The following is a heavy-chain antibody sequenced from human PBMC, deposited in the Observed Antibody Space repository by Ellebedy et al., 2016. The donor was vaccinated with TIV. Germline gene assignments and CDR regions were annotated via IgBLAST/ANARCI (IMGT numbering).Heavy chain of an antibody. CDR1: GYTFSSYY. J-gene: IGHJ4*02. V-gene: IGHV1-46*04. D-gene: IGHD6-19*01. CDR3: ARARSSGWLHTPDY. CDR2: INPSGGST. Sequence: AASVKVSCKASGYTFSSYYMHWVRQAPGQGLEWMGIINPSGGSTTYAQNLQGRVTMTRDTSTTTVYMELNSLRSEDTAVYYCARARSSGWLHTPDYWGQGTLVIVSS.